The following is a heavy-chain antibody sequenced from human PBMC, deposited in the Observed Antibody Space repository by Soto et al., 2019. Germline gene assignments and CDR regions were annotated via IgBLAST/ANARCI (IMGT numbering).Heavy chain of an antibody. J-gene: IGHJ6*02. V-gene: IGHV3-30*18. D-gene: IGHD2-2*01. CDR3: AKDSGYQLPDNYFYYGLDV. Sequence: PGGSLSLSCSASGFTFTIYAMHLVRQTPGKGLEWVAAISYDEIDKKYASSVKGRFTVSRDNVKNTLSLQMNSLRPEDTAVYYCAKDSGYQLPDNYFYYGLDVWGQGTTVTVSS. CDR1: GFTFTIYA. CDR2: ISYDEIDK.